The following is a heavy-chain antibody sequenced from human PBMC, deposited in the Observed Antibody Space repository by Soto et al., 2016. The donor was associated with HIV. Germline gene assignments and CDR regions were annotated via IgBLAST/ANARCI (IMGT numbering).Heavy chain of an antibody. CDR1: GFTFSSYS. Sequence: EVQLVESGGGLVKPGGSLRLSCAASGFTFSSYSMNWVRQAPGKGLEWVSYISSSSSTIYYADSVKGRFTISRDNAKNSLYLQMNSLRAEDTAVYYCARDHLDPFEYWGQGTLVTSPQ. CDR2: ISSSSSTI. D-gene: IGHD3-9*01. CDR3: ARDHLDPFEY. V-gene: IGHV3-21*05. J-gene: IGHJ4*02.